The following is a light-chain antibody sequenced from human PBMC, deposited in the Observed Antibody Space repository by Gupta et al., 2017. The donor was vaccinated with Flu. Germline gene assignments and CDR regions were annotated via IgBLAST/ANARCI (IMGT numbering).Light chain of an antibody. J-gene: IGLJ2*01. CDR3: QVWDNSESV. V-gene: IGLV3-21*02. Sequence: ASGQTARSTCGGTTIGSNSVHWHQPKTGPALVLVVYADSDRPSGIPELFSGSNSGTTATLTISRGEAGDEADYYCQVWDNSESVFGGGTKLIVL. CDR1: TIGSNS. CDR2: ADS.